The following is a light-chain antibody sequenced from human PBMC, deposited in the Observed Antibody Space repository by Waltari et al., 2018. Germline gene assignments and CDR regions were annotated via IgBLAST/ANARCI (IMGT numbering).Light chain of an antibody. J-gene: IGKJ1*01. CDR3: QQVQSHLRT. CDR2: WAS. Sequence: DIFITQAPEPLAVSLCGRATITCKSSQSVLHSSNNKKYLAWYQQKPGQPPKLLIYWASTRKSGVPDRFSGSGSGTDFTLTISSLQAEDVAVYYCQQVQSHLRTFGQGTKVEIK. V-gene: IGKV4-1*01. CDR1: QSVLHSSNNKKY.